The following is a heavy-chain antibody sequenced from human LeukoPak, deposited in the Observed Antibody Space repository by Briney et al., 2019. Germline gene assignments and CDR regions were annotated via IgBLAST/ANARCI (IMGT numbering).Heavy chain of an antibody. CDR2: IYTSGST. V-gene: IGHV4-61*02. CDR1: GGSISSGSYY. CDR3: ARDLAFDP. Sequence: SETLSLTCTVSGGSISSGSYYWSWIRQPAGKGPEWIGRIYTSGSTNYNPSLKSRVTISVDTSKHQFSLKLSSVTAADTAVYYCARDLAFDPWGQGTLVTVSS. J-gene: IGHJ5*02. D-gene: IGHD5-12*01.